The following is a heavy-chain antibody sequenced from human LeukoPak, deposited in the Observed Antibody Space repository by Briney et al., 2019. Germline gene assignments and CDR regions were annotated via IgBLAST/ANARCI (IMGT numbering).Heavy chain of an antibody. Sequence: PGGSLRLSCAASGFTFSSYAMSWVRQAPGKGLEWVSAISGSGGSTYYADSVKGRFTISRDNSKNTLYLQMNSLRAEDTAVYYCVKGLRGYSKPWLWGQGTLVTVSS. CDR3: VKGLRGYSKPWL. CDR1: GFTFSSYA. J-gene: IGHJ4*02. V-gene: IGHV3-23*01. CDR2: ISGSGGST. D-gene: IGHD5-18*01.